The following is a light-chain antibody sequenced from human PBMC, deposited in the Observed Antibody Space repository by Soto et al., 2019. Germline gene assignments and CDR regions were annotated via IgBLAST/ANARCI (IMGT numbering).Light chain of an antibody. CDR3: MQTLQNPRT. J-gene: IGKJ1*01. CDR2: LGS. Sequence: MTQSPSSLSASVGDRVTIPCRASQSISNYLDWYLQKPRQSPQVLVYLGSNRYSGVPDRFSGSGSGTDCTLKISRVEAEDVGLYYCMQTLQNPRTFGQGTKVDIK. V-gene: IGKV2-28*01. CDR1: QSISNY.